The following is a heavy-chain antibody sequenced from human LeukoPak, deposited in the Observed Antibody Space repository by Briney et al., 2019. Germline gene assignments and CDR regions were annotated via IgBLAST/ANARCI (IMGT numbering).Heavy chain of an antibody. CDR1: GGSISSSSYY. CDR2: IYYSGST. CDR3: ARLLSAGFDY. J-gene: IGHJ4*02. Sequence: SETLSLTCTVSGGSISSSSYYWGWLRQPPGTGLEWIGSIYYSGSTYYNPSLKSRVTISVDTSKNQFSLKLSSVTAADTAVYYCARLLSAGFDYWGQGTLVTVSS. D-gene: IGHD6-13*01. V-gene: IGHV4-39*01.